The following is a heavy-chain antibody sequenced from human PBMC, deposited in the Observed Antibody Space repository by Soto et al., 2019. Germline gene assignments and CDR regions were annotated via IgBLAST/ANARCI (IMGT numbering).Heavy chain of an antibody. D-gene: IGHD2-21*02. CDR1: GGSISSTGHY. V-gene: IGHV4-39*02. J-gene: IGHJ4*02. Sequence: QLQLQESGPGLVKPSETLSLTCSVSGGSISSTGHYWGWIRQPPGKGLEWIGNIYYAGSPYYNPSLTSRVTISVDTSKNHFSLALTSVTAADTAVYYCARLMGVVTVDSWGQGALVTVSS. CDR2: IYYAGSP. CDR3: ARLMGVVTVDS.